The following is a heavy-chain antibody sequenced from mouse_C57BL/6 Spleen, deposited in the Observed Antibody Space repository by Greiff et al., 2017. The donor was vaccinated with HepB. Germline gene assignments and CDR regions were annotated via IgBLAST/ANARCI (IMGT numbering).Heavy chain of an antibody. Sequence: QVQLQQPGTELVKPGASVKLSCKASGYTFTSYWMHWVKQRPGQGLEWIGNINPSNGGTNYNEKFKSKATLTVDKSSSTAYMQLSSLTAEDSAVYYCAREGLGRGYFDYWGQGTTLTVSS. CDR3: AREGLGRGYFDY. CDR2: INPSNGGT. J-gene: IGHJ2*01. D-gene: IGHD4-1*01. V-gene: IGHV1-53*01. CDR1: GYTFTSYW.